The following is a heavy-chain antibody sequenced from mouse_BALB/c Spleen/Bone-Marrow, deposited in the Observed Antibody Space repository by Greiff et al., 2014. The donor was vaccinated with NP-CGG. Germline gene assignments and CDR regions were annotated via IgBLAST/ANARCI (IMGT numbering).Heavy chain of an antibody. CDR3: ASTTALYYYAMDY. V-gene: IGHV2-2*02. CDR1: GFSLTSYG. D-gene: IGHD1-2*01. Sequence: QVPLKESGPGLVQPSQSLSITCTVSGFSLTSYGVHWVRQSPGKGLEWLGVIWSDGSTDYNAAFISRLSISKDNSKSQVFFKMNSLQANDTAIYYCASTTALYYYAMDYWGQGTSVTVSS. J-gene: IGHJ4*01. CDR2: IWSDGST.